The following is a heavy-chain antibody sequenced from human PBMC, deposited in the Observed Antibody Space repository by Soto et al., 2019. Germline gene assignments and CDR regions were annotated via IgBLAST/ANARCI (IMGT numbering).Heavy chain of an antibody. CDR1: GFTLGDYA. CDR3: TRETPLVPEGYYGMDV. J-gene: IGHJ6*02. V-gene: IGHV3-49*03. Sequence: PGGSLRLSCTASGFTLGDYAMSWFRQAPGKGLEWVGFIRSKAYGGTTEYAASVKGRFTISRDDSKSIAYLQMNSLKTEDTAVYYCTRETPLVPEGYYGMDVWGQGATVTVSS. CDR2: IRSKAYGGTT. D-gene: IGHD3-10*01.